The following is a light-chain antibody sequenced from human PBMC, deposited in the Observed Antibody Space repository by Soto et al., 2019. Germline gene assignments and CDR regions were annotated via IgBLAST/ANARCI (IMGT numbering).Light chain of an antibody. V-gene: IGKV1-5*01. J-gene: IGKJ1*01. CDR3: QQYNSYFQT. CDR1: QSISSW. CDR2: DAS. Sequence: DIPMTQSRSTLYPSVRDRATITCRASQSISSWLAWYQQKPGTAPKLLIYDASSLECGVPPRFSGSGSGTEFPLTISSLQPDDVATYYCQQYNSYFQTFGQGTKVDIK.